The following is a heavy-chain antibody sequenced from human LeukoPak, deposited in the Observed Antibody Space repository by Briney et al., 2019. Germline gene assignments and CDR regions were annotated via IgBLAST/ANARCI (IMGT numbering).Heavy chain of an antibody. D-gene: IGHD6-19*01. J-gene: IGHJ4*02. CDR1: GVTFSSYE. V-gene: IGHV3-48*03. CDR3: ARASFTGYSSGLVDY. CDR2: ISSSGSTI. Sequence: PGGSLRLSCAASGVTFSSYEFNWVGQAPGKGRGGVSYISSSGSTIYYVDSVKGRFTISRDNTKNSLYLQMTSLRAEEPAVYYCARASFTGYSSGLVDYWGQGTLVTVPS.